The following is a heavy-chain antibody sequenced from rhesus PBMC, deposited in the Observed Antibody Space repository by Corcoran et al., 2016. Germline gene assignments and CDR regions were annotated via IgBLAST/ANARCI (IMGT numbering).Heavy chain of an antibody. J-gene: IGHJ4*01. Sequence: VQLQESGPGLVKPSETLSLTCAVSGDSVSSWNWWSWIRQPPGKGLEWIGNVGAGNGDIFYNPSLKSRVTISKATSKNQCSVRLSSVTAADTAVYYCARHPNDWGQGILVIVSS. V-gene: IGHV4-65*02. CDR1: GDSVSSWNW. CDR2: VGAGNGDI. CDR3: ARHPND.